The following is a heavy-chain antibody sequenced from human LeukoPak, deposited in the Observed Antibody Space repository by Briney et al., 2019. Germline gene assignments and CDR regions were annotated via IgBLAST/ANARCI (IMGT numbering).Heavy chain of an antibody. CDR2: ISAYNGNT. Sequence: ASVKVSCKASGYTFTSYGISWVRQAPGQGLEWMGWISAYNGNTNYAQKLQGRVTMTTDTSTSTAYMELRSLRSDDTVVYYCARDRFILGYCSGGSCPFDYWGQGTLVTVSS. V-gene: IGHV1-18*04. CDR1: GYTFTSYG. D-gene: IGHD2-15*01. J-gene: IGHJ4*02. CDR3: ARDRFILGYCSGGSCPFDY.